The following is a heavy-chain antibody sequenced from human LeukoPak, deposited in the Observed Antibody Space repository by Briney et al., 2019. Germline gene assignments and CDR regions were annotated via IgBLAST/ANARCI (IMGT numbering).Heavy chain of an antibody. CDR3: ARGYCSGGSCYSVENWFDP. CDR2: INPNSGGT. V-gene: IGHV1-2*06. Sequence: GASVKVSCKASGYTFTGYYMRWVRQAPGQGLEWMGRINPNSGGTNYAQKFQGRVTMTRDTSISTAYMELSRLRSDDTAVYYCARGYCSGGSCYSVENWFDPWGQGTLVTVSS. J-gene: IGHJ5*02. D-gene: IGHD2-15*01. CDR1: GYTFTGYY.